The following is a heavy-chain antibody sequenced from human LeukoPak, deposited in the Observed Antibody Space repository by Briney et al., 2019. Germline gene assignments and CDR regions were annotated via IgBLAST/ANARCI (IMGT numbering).Heavy chain of an antibody. J-gene: IGHJ5*02. Sequence: PSETLSLTCAVYGGSFSGYYWSWIRQPPGKGLEWVGEINHSGSTNYNPSLKSRVTISVDTSKTQFSLQLSSVTAADTAVYYCARGFLVRGVLNWFDPWGQGTLVTVSS. CDR3: ARGFLVRGVLNWFDP. CDR1: GGSFSGYY. V-gene: IGHV4-34*01. D-gene: IGHD3-10*01. CDR2: INHSGST.